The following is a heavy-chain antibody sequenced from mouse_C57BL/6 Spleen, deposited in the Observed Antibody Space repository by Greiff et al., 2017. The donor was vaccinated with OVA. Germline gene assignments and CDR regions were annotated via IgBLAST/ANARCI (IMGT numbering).Heavy chain of an antibody. CDR3: ARRANWDDWYFDV. Sequence: EVMLVESGGGLVKPGGSLKLSCAASGFTFSDYGMHWVRQAPEKGLEWVAYISSGSSTIYYADTVKGRFTISRDNAKNTLFLQMTSLRSEDTAMYYCARRANWDDWYFDVWGTRTTVTVSS. J-gene: IGHJ1*03. D-gene: IGHD4-1*01. V-gene: IGHV5-17*01. CDR1: GFTFSDYG. CDR2: ISSGSSTI.